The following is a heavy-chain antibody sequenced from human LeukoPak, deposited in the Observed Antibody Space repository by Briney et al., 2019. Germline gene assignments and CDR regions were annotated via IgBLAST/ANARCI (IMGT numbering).Heavy chain of an antibody. V-gene: IGHV4-34*01. J-gene: IGHJ3*02. CDR1: GGSFSGYY. D-gene: IGHD6-19*01. CDR2: INHSGST. Sequence: SETLSLTCAVYGGSFSGYYWSWIRQPPRKGLEWIGEINHSGSTNYNPSLKSRVTISVDTSKNQFSLKLSSVTAADTAVYYCATTGGIAVAGGAFDIWGQGTMVTVSS. CDR3: ATTGGIAVAGGAFDI.